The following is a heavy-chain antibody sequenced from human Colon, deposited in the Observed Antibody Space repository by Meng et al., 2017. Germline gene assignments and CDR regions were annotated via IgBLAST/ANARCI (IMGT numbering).Heavy chain of an antibody. CDR3: AREGKSGPNWFDP. V-gene: IGHV3-66*02. J-gene: IGHJ5*02. Sequence: LSVAGGGLVQLEGSHILSCVCSRFIVSSNYMSCVRQSPGKGLEWVSVISSGGSTYYTASVKCLFTISRDNSKNTLYLQIISLSAEDTALYYCAREGKSGPNWFDPWGQGTLVTVSS. D-gene: IGHD6-25*01. CDR2: ISSGGST. CDR1: RFIVSSNY.